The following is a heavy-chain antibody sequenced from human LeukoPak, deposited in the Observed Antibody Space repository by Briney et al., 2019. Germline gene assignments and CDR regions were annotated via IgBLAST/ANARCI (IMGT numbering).Heavy chain of an antibody. CDR3: AKMSGFIVATTFFDY. CDR1: GFTFNSYA. Sequence: GGSLRLSCAASGFTFNSYAMSWVRQAPGEGLEWVSAISGRDVSTYYADSVKGRFTNRRDNTKNTLYQQMNSLRAEDTAVYYCAKMSGFIVATTFFDYWGQGTRVTVSS. CDR2: ISGRDVST. J-gene: IGHJ4*02. V-gene: IGHV3-23*01. D-gene: IGHD5-12*01.